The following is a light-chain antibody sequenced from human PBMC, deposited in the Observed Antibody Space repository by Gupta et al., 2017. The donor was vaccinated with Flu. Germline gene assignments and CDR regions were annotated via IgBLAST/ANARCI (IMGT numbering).Light chain of an antibody. CDR2: DVN. CDR3: CSYASTYSWV. V-gene: IGLV2-11*03. Sequence: SVTISSTGTFSDVGCYNYVSWYQPHPGRAHKLIIYDVNKRPSGVPERFSGSKSANTASLTISGLQPGEEADYYCCSYASTYSWVFGGGTKLTVL. CDR1: FSDVGCYNY. J-gene: IGLJ3*02.